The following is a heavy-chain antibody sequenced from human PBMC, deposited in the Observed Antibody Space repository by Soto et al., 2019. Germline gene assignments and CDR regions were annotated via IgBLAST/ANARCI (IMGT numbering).Heavy chain of an antibody. V-gene: IGHV1-18*01. J-gene: IGHJ4*02. CDR2: IRAYNGNT. Sequence: QVQLVQSGAEVKKPGASVKVSCKASGYTFTSYGISWVRQAPGQGLEWMGWIRAYNGNTNYPQKLRGRVTMTTDTSASTVYLELRSLRSDDAAVDSCASEGAPGVNWGQGTLVTVSS. CDR1: GYTFTSYG. CDR3: ASEGAPGVN.